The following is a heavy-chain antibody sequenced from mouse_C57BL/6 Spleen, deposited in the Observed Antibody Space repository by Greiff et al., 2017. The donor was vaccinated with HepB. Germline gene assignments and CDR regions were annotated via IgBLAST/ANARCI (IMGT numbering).Heavy chain of an antibody. CDR1: GYTFTNYW. CDR3: ARATAQATDSDY. V-gene: IGHV1-63*01. J-gene: IGHJ2*01. CDR2: IYPGDGYT. D-gene: IGHD3-2*02. Sequence: QVQLQQSGAELVRPGASVKMSCKASGYTFTNYWIGWVKQRPGHGLEWIGDIYPGDGYTNYNEKFKGKATLTADKSSSTAYMQLSSLTSEDSAVYYCARATAQATDSDYWGQGTTLTVSS.